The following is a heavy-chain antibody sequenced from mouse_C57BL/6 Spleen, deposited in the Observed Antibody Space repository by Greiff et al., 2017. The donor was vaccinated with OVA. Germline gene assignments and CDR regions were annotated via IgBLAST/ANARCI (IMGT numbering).Heavy chain of an antibody. D-gene: IGHD2-5*01. CDR1: GYTFTSYW. J-gene: IGHJ2*01. CDR3: ARGDSNYLDY. V-gene: IGHV1-52*01. CDR2: IDPSDSET. Sequence: VVRPGSSVKLSCKASGYTFTSYWMHWVKQRPIQGLEWIGNIDPSDSETHYNQKFKDKATLTVDKSSSTAYMQLSSLTSEDSAVYYCARGDSNYLDYWGQGTTLTVSS.